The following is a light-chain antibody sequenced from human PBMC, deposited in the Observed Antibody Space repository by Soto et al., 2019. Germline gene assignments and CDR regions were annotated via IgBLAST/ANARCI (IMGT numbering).Light chain of an antibody. J-gene: IGKJ1*01. V-gene: IGKV3-11*01. Sequence: EIVLTQSPATLSLSPGERATLSCRASQSVRNSLAWYQQKPGQAPRLLIYDASNRATGIPARLSGSGSGTDFTLTISRLEPEDFAVYYCQQRSNWPWTFGQGTKVEIK. CDR3: QQRSNWPWT. CDR2: DAS. CDR1: QSVRNS.